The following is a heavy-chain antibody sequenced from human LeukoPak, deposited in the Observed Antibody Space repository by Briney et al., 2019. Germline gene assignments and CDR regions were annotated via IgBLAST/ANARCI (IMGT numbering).Heavy chain of an antibody. J-gene: IGHJ3*02. V-gene: IGHV1-8*03. CDR3: ARSDGSIAVKGAFDI. Sequence: ASVKVSCKASGFTFITSYDINWVRQATGQGLEWVGWMNPNSGNTGYAQKFQGRVTITRNTSIATAYMQLSSLGSEDTAVYYCARSDGSIAVKGAFDIWGQGTMVTVSS. CDR1: GFTFITSYD. CDR2: MNPNSGNT. D-gene: IGHD6-19*01.